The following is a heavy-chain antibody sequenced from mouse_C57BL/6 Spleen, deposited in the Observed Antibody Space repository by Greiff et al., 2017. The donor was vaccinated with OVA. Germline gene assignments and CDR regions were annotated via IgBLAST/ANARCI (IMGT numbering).Heavy chain of an antibody. D-gene: IGHD2-12*01. J-gene: IGHJ4*01. CDR1: GYTFTSYW. CDR2: IHPNSGST. V-gene: IGHV1-64*01. CDR3: ATLYYYYAMDY. Sequence: QVQLQQPGAELVKPGASVKLSCKASGYTFTSYWMHWVKQRPGQGLEWIGMIHPNSGSTNYNERFKSKATLTVDKSSSTAYMQLSSLTSEDSAVYYCATLYYYYAMDYWGQGTSVTVSS.